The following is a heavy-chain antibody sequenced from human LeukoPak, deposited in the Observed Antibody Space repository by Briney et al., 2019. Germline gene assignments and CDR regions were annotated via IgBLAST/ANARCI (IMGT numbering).Heavy chain of an antibody. V-gene: IGHV1-69*06. Sequence: SVKVSCKTSGGTFSSYAISWVRQAPGQGLEWMGGIIPIFGTANYAQKFQGRVTITADKSTSTAYMELSSLRSEDTAVYYCALAAARVYYYYYYYMDVWGKGTTVTVSS. D-gene: IGHD2-15*01. J-gene: IGHJ6*03. CDR1: GGTFSSYA. CDR3: ALAAARVYYYYYYYMDV. CDR2: IIPIFGTA.